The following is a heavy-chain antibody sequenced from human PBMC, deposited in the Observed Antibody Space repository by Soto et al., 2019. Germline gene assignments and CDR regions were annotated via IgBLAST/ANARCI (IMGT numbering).Heavy chain of an antibody. V-gene: IGHV4-61*01. J-gene: IGHJ3*02. CDR1: GGSVSSGSYY. CDR3: ARYQNDAFGI. D-gene: IGHD2-2*01. Sequence: SETLSLTCRVSGGSVSSGSYYWSWIRQPPGKGLEWIGYIYYTGSTNYNPSLKSRVTISVDTSKNQFSLKLSSVTAADTAVYYCARYQNDAFGIWGQGTMVTVSS. CDR2: IYYTGST.